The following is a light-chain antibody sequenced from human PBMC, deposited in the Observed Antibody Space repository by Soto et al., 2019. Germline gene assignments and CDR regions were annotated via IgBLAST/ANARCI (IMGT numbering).Light chain of an antibody. CDR3: LQHNTYPRT. V-gene: IGKV1-6*01. Sequence: AIQMTQSPSSLSASVGDRVTITCRASRDIGNDLGWYQQKPGKAPKHLIFAASNLQSGVPSRFSGGGSGTDFTLTISSLQADDFATYYCLQHNTYPRTFGQGTKVEIK. CDR2: AAS. CDR1: RDIGND. J-gene: IGKJ1*01.